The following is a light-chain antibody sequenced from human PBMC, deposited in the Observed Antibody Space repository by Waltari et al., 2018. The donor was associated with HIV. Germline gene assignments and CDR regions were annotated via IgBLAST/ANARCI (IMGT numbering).Light chain of an antibody. CDR2: AAS. J-gene: IGKJ4*01. V-gene: IGKV1-39*01. Sequence: DIQMTQSPSSLSASVGDRVPITCRASQSIISYLNWYQQKPGKAPKLLIYAASSLQSGVPSRFSGSGSGTDFTLTISSLQPEDFATYYCQQSHSTLTFGGGTKVEIK. CDR3: QQSHSTLT. CDR1: QSIISY.